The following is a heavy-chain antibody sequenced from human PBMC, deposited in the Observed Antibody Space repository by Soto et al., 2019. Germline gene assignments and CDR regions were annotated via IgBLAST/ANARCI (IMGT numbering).Heavy chain of an antibody. CDR2: IGSSSSYT. V-gene: IGHV3-11*03. D-gene: IGHD3-9*01. CDR3: ARRRPTGYYNY. CDR1: GFPFSDYY. J-gene: IGHJ4*02. Sequence: QVQLMESGGDLVKPGGSLRLSCAASGFPFSDYYMSWIRQAPGKGLEWVSSIGSSSSYTNYADSVKGRFTISRDNAKNSLYLQMNSLRAEDTAAYYCARRRPTGYYNYWGQGTLVTVSA.